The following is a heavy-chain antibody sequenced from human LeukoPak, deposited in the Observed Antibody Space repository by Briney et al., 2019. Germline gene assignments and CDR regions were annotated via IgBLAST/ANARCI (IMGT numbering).Heavy chain of an antibody. CDR3: ARYCTNGVCYWDNWFDP. J-gene: IGHJ5*02. D-gene: IGHD2-8*01. CDR1: GYTFTGYY. V-gene: IGHV1-69*02. Sequence: ASVKVSCKASGYTFTGYYMHWVRQAPGQGLEWMGRIIPILGIANYAQKFQGRVTITADKSTSTAYMELSSLRSEDTAVYYCARYCTNGVCYWDNWFDPWGQGTLVTVSS. CDR2: IIPILGIA.